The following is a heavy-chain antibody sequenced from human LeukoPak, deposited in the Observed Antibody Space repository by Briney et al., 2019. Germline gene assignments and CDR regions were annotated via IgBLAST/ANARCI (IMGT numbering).Heavy chain of an antibody. V-gene: IGHV3-74*01. CDR3: ARVGLGGSGSSGLDY. J-gene: IGHJ4*02. Sequence: GGSLRLSCAASGFTFSSYWMHWVRQAPGKGLVWVSRINSDESSATYAGSVKGRFTISRDNVKNTLYLQMNSLRAEDTAVYYCARVGLGGSGSSGLDYWGQGSLVTVSS. CDR1: GFTFSSYW. CDR2: INSDESSA. D-gene: IGHD3-10*01.